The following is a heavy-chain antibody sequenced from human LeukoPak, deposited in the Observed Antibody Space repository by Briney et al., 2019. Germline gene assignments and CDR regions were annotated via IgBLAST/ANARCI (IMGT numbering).Heavy chain of an antibody. J-gene: IGHJ4*02. CDR1: GFTFTSYS. Sequence: PGGALRLSCVASGFTFTSYSTNWGRPALGKGLEWVSSISSSSSYIYYAESVKGRFTISRDKAKSSLYLQMNRLRAEDTAVYYCARDRYDYWSVHLDWGQGTLVTVSS. D-gene: IGHD3-3*01. CDR2: ISSSSSYI. CDR3: ARDRYDYWSVHLD. V-gene: IGHV3-21*01.